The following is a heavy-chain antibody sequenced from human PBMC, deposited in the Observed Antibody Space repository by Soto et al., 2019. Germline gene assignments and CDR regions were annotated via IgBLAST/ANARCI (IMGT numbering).Heavy chain of an antibody. CDR3: ARGGNEISLHPAAFDY. V-gene: IGHV4-59*01. J-gene: IGHJ4*02. Sequence: SETLSLTCTVSGGSISSYYWSWIRQPPGKGLEWIGYIYYSGSTNYNPSLKSRVTISVDTSKNQFSLKLSSVTTADTAVYYCARGGNEISLHPAAFDYWGQGTLVTVSS. CDR1: GGSISSYY. D-gene: IGHD1-1*01. CDR2: IYYSGST.